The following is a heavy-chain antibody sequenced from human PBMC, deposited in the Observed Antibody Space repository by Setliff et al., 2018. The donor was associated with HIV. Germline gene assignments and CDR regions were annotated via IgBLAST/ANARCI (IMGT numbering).Heavy chain of an antibody. V-gene: IGHV4-61*01. CDR1: GGSININPYS. Sequence: PSETLSLTCGVSGGSININPYSWSWIRQPPGKGLEWIGYIYTSGSTNYNPSLKSRVTISVDTSKNQFSLKLNSVTPEDTAVYYCASIELAAMVPVDYWGQGTLVTVSS. D-gene: IGHD5-18*01. CDR3: ASIELAAMVPVDY. CDR2: IYTSGST. J-gene: IGHJ4*02.